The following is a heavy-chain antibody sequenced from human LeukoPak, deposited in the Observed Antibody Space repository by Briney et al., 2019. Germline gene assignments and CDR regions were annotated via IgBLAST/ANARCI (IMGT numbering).Heavy chain of an antibody. D-gene: IGHD5-24*01. CDR3: ARLLKDGYKSFYFDY. CDR1: GGSISSYY. J-gene: IGHJ4*02. V-gene: IGHV4-59*08. CDR2: IYYSGST. Sequence: SETLSLTCTVSGGSISSYYWSWIRQPPGKGLEWIGYIYYSGSTNYNPSLKSRVTISVDTSKNQFSLKLSSVTAADTAVYYCARLLKDGYKSFYFDYWGQGTLVTVSS.